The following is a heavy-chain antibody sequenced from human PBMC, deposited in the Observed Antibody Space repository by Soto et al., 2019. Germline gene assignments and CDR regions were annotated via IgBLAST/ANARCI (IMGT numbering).Heavy chain of an antibody. CDR1: GGSIRSGDYY. J-gene: IGHJ3*02. Sequence: SETLSLTFTVAGGSIRSGDYYWSWIRQPPGKGLEWIGYIYYSGSTYYNPSLKRRVTISVDTSKNQFSLKLSSVTAADTAVYYCARGLGFGITMIVVVQNAFDIWGQGTMVT. CDR2: IYYSGST. CDR3: ARGLGFGITMIVVVQNAFDI. V-gene: IGHV4-30-4*01. D-gene: IGHD3-22*01.